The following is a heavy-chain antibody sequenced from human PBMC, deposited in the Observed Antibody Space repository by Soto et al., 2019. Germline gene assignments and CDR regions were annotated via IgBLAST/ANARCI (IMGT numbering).Heavy chain of an antibody. CDR2: IYHSGST. D-gene: IGHD3-10*01. J-gene: IGHJ4*02. Sequence: SETLSLTCAVSGGSISSGGYSWSWIRQPPGKGLEWIGYIYHSGSTYYNPSLKSRVTISVDTSKNQFSLKLSSVTAADTAVYYCARRGSGSYSDYWGQGTLVTV. CDR3: ARRGSGSYSDY. V-gene: IGHV4-30-2*03. CDR1: GGSISSGGYS.